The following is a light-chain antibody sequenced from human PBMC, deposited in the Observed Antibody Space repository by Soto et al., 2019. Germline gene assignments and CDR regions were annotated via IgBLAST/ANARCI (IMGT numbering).Light chain of an antibody. Sequence: EIVMTQSPATLSVSPGERATLSCRASQSVSSNLAWYQQKPGQAPRLLIYGASTRATGIPARFSGSGSGTEFTLTISSLPSEDFAVYYCQQYNNGWTFGEGTKVEIQ. V-gene: IGKV3-15*01. CDR2: GAS. J-gene: IGKJ1*01. CDR3: QQYNNGWT. CDR1: QSVSSN.